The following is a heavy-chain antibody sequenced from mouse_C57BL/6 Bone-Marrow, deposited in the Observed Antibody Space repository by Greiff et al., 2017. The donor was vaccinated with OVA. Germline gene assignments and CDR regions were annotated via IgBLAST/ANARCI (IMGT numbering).Heavy chain of an antibody. CDR2: INYDGSST. CDR1: GFTFSDYY. J-gene: IGHJ2*01. V-gene: IGHV5-16*01. CDR3: ARDKDYGVDY. Sequence: EVKLVESEGGLVQPGSSMKLSCTASGFTFSDYYMAWVRQVPEKGLEWVANINYDGSSTYYLDSLKSRFIISRDNAKNILYLQMSSLKSEDTATYYCARDKDYGVDYWGQGTTLTVSS. D-gene: IGHD2-4*01.